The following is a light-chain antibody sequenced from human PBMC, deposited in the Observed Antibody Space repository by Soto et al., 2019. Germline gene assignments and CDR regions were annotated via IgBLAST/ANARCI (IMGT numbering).Light chain of an antibody. Sequence: QSVLTQPHSVSGAPGQRVPISCTGSSSNIGAGYDVHWYQQLPGTAPKHLIYGNSNRPSGVPDRFSDSKSSTSAYLAITGLQAEDEADYYRKSYDSSLSGWVFGGGTKLNVL. V-gene: IGLV1-40*01. CDR3: KSYDSSLSGWV. J-gene: IGLJ3*02. CDR2: GNS. CDR1: SSNIGAGYD.